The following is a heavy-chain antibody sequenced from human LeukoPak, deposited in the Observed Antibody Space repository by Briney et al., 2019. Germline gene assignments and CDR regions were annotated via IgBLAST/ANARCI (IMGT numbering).Heavy chain of an antibody. D-gene: IGHD3-3*01. CDR2: IYYSGSP. V-gene: IGHV4-30-4*08. J-gene: IGHJ3*01. CDR1: GGSIGSGDFY. Sequence: SETLSLTCTVSGGSIGSGDFYWSWIRQPPGKDLEWIGNIYYSGSPDYNSSLKNRVTMSVDTSKQQFSLKMTSVTAADTAVYYCARGVGDFWRGYSSKSPFDVWGQGTRVIVSS. CDR3: ARGVGDFWRGYSSKSPFDV.